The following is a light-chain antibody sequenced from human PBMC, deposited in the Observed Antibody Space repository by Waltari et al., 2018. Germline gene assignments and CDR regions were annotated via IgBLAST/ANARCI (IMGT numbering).Light chain of an antibody. V-gene: IGLV1-51*02. CDR2: EDS. CDR3: SSWDDSVIGPV. J-gene: IGLJ2*01. Sequence: QSVLTQPPSVSAAPGQRVTIPCSGGSSNIGNNYVSWYRQFPGTAPKLLIYEDSERPSGIPGRFSGSKSGTSATLAISGLLSEDEADYYCSSWDDSVIGPVFGGGTKLTVL. CDR1: SSNIGNNY.